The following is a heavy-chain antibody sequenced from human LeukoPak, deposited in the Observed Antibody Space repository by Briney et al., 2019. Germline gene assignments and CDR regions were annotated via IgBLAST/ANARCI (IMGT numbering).Heavy chain of an antibody. V-gene: IGHV3-7*01. D-gene: IGHD1-1*01. CDR2: INHEGGGI. Sequence: PGGSLRLSCAASGFTFSESWMTWVRQVPRQGLEWVAHINHEGGGIQYVDSVKGRFTISRDNAKGSVYLQMNSLRAEDTAIYHCATYINWVAGDVWGQGTTVIVSS. J-gene: IGHJ6*02. CDR1: GFTFSESW. CDR3: ATYINWVAGDV.